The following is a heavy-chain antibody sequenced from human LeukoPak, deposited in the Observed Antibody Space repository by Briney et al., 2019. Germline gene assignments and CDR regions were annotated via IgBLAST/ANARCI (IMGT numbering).Heavy chain of an antibody. D-gene: IGHD2-2*02. V-gene: IGHV3-74*01. CDR1: GFTFSSYW. CDR2: INTDGSST. Sequence: GGSLRLSCAASGFTFSSYWMHWVRQAPGKGLVWVSRINTDGSSTSYADSVKGRFTISRDNAKNTLYLQMNSLRAEDTAVYYCARVRVPAVIPPYFDYWGQGTLVPVSS. J-gene: IGHJ4*02. CDR3: ARVRVPAVIPPYFDY.